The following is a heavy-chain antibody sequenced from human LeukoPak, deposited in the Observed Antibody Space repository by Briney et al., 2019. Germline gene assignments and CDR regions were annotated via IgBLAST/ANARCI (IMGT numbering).Heavy chain of an antibody. CDR1: GVTFSTYW. J-gene: IGHJ2*01. CDR2: IKQDGSEK. Sequence: EPGGSLRLSRAASGVTFSTYWMSWVRQAPGKGLEWVANIKQDGSEKYYVDSVKGRFTISRDNAKNSLYLQMSGLRAEDTAVYYCAREPSNRDWYFDLWGRGTLVTVSS. CDR3: AREPSNRDWYFDL. V-gene: IGHV3-7*01. D-gene: IGHD1-14*01.